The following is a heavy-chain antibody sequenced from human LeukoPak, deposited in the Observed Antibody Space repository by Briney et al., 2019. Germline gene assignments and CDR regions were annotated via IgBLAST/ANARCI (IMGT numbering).Heavy chain of an antibody. Sequence: PGGSLRLSCAASGFTFSSYSMNWVRQAPGKGLEWVSSISSSSSYIYYADSVKGRFTISRDNAKNSLYLQINSLRAEDTAVYYCAREDYYGSGTPGYWGQGTLVTVSS. CDR1: GFTFSSYS. CDR3: AREDYYGSGTPGY. J-gene: IGHJ4*02. V-gene: IGHV3-21*01. CDR2: ISSSSSYI. D-gene: IGHD3-10*01.